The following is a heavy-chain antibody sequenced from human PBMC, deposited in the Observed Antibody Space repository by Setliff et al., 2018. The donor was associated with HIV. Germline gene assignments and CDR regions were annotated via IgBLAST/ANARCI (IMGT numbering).Heavy chain of an antibody. J-gene: IGHJ4*02. CDR1: GASINNYY. D-gene: IGHD5-18*01. CDR3: ARGGPAMGGWGDYFDY. CDR2: MHTSRSA. V-gene: IGHV4-4*07. Sequence: PSETLSLTCTVSGASINNYYWNWIRQPSGKGLEWIGRIYPSATGKGLEWIGRMHTSRSANYNPSLQSRVSISLDTSKNHFSLHLRSVTTADTAVYYCARGGPAMGGWGDYFDYWGQGALVTVSS.